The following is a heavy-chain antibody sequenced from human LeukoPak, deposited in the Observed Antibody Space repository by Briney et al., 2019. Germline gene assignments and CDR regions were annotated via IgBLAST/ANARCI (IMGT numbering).Heavy chain of an antibody. CDR2: ISGSGGST. Sequence: GVSLRLSCAASGFTFSSYAMSWVRQAPGKGLEWVSAISGSGGSTYYADSVKGRFTISRDNSKNTLYLQMNSLRAEDTAVYYCAKDLNYGGNAFDYWGQGTLVTVSS. D-gene: IGHD4-23*01. V-gene: IGHV3-23*01. CDR1: GFTFSSYA. CDR3: AKDLNYGGNAFDY. J-gene: IGHJ4*02.